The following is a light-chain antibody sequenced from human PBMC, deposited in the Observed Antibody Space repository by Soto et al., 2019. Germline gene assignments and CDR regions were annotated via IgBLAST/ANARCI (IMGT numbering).Light chain of an antibody. CDR3: QSYGRSLSGYVV. V-gene: IGLV1-40*01. Sequence: QSVLTQPPSVSGAPGQRVTISCTGSSSNIGAGYDVHWYQQLPGTAPKLLIYGNSNRPSGVPDRFSDSNASTSAALAITGLQAEDERYYYCQSYGRSLSGYVVLRGGTKLTVL. J-gene: IGLJ2*01. CDR1: SSNIGAGYD. CDR2: GNS.